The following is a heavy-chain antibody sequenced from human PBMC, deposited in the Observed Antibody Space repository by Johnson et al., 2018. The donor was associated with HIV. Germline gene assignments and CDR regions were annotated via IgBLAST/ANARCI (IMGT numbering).Heavy chain of an antibody. D-gene: IGHD3-22*01. CDR1: GFTFDDYA. Sequence: VQLVESGGGLVQPGRSLRLSCAASGFTFDDYAMHWVRQAPGKGLEWVSGISWNSGSIGYADSVKGRFTISRDNAKNSLYLQMNSLRAEDTALYYCAKGGYDSEDAFDLWGQGTMVTVSS. CDR2: ISWNSGSI. V-gene: IGHV3-9*01. CDR3: AKGGYDSEDAFDL. J-gene: IGHJ3*01.